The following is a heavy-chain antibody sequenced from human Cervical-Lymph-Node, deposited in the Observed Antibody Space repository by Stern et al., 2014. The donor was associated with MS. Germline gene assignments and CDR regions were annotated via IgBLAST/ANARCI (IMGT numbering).Heavy chain of an antibody. J-gene: IGHJ6*02. CDR3: ARDEIGQTTTHYYYYGMDV. V-gene: IGHV1-69*01. CDR2: IIPILGAA. Sequence: VQLVQSGAEVKKPGSSVKVSCKASGGTFSSQGISWVRQAPGQGLEGLGGIIPILGAAHYAQKLQGRVTIIADESTNTTYMELRSLRPEDTAVYYCARDEIGQTTTHYYYYGMDVWGQGTTVIVTS. D-gene: IGHD1-1*01. CDR1: GGTFSSQG.